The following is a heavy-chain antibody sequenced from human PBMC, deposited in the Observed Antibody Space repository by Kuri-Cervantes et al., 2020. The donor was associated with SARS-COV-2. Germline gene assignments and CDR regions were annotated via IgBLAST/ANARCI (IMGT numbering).Heavy chain of an antibody. V-gene: IGHV1-18*01. Sequence: ASVKVSCKASGYTFTSYGISWVRQAPGQGLEWMGWISAYNGNTNYAQKFQGRVTMTRDTSISTAYMELSRLRSDDTAVYYCARDPTGYCSGGSCYLDSWFDPWGQGTLVTVSS. CDR1: GYTFTSYG. D-gene: IGHD2-15*01. J-gene: IGHJ5*02. CDR2: ISAYNGNT. CDR3: ARDPTGYCSGGSCYLDSWFDP.